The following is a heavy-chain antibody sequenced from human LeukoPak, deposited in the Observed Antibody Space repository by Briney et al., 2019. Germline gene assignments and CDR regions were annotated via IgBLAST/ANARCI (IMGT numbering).Heavy chain of an antibody. Sequence: PGRSLRLSCAASGFTFSSYGMHWVRQAPGKGLEWVANIKQDGSEKYYVDSVKGRFTISRDNAKNSLYLQMNSLRAEDTAVYYCASQMGDFWSGYSVDYWGQGTLVTVSS. CDR2: IKQDGSEK. V-gene: IGHV3-7*01. CDR3: ASQMGDFWSGYSVDY. J-gene: IGHJ4*02. D-gene: IGHD3-3*01. CDR1: GFTFSSYG.